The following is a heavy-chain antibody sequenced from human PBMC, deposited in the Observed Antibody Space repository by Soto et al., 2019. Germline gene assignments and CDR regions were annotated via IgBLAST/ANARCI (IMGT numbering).Heavy chain of an antibody. V-gene: IGHV4-31*03. CDR2: IYYSGST. J-gene: IGHJ4*02. D-gene: IGHD5-18*01. Sequence: PSETLSLTCTVSGGSISSGGYYWSWIRQHPGKGLEWIGYIYYSGSTYYNPSLKSRVTISVDTSKNQFSLKLSSVTAADTAVYYCASKSVDTVGYDYWGQGTLVTGSS. CDR3: ASKSVDTVGYDY. CDR1: GGSISSGGYY.